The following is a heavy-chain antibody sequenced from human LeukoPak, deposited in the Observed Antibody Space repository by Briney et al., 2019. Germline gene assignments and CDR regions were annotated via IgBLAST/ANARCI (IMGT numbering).Heavy chain of an antibody. CDR3: ARDNSNLFLDR. D-gene: IGHD4/OR15-4a*01. CDR2: INPSGGST. CDR1: GYTFTSYY. Sequence: ASVKVSCKASGYTFTSYYMHWVRQAPGQGPEWMGTINPSGGSTTYAQNFQGRLTMTTDISASTVYMELSSLRSDDTAVYYCARDNSNLFLDRWRRGTMVTVSS. V-gene: IGHV1-46*01. J-gene: IGHJ2*01.